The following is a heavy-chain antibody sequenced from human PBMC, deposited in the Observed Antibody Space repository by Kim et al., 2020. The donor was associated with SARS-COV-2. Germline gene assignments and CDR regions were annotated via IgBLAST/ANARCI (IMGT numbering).Heavy chain of an antibody. CDR2: INHSGST. CDR1: GGSFSGYY. Sequence: SETLSLTCAVYGGSFSGYYWSWIRQPPGKGLEWIGEINHSGSTNYNPSLKSRVTISVDTSKNQFSLKLSSVTAADTAVYYCAKSVPAANRRIWFDPWGQG. J-gene: IGHJ5*02. CDR3: AKSVPAANRRIWFDP. D-gene: IGHD2-2*01. V-gene: IGHV4-34*01.